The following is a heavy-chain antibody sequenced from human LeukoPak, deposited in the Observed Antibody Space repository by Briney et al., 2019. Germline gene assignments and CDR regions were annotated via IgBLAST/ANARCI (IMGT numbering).Heavy chain of an antibody. CDR1: GFTFSIYE. J-gene: IGHJ3*02. Sequence: GGSLRLSCAASGFTFSIYEMNWVRQAPGKGLEWVSSISGSSTYVFYTDSMKGRFTISRDNAKNSLYLQMNSLRAEDTAMYYCATEYRDAFDIWGQGTMVTVSS. D-gene: IGHD2/OR15-2a*01. CDR2: ISGSSTYV. V-gene: IGHV3-21*01. CDR3: ATEYRDAFDI.